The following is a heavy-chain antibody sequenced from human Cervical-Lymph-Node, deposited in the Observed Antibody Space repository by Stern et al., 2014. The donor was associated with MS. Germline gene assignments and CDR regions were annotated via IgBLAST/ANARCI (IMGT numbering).Heavy chain of an antibody. D-gene: IGHD3-9*01. J-gene: IGHJ4*02. V-gene: IGHV3-9*01. Sequence: EVQLLESGGGLVQPGRSLRLSCAASGFTFDDYAMHWVRQAPGKGLEWVSGISWNSGSIGYADSVKGRFTISRDNAKNSLYLQMNSLRAEDTALYYCAKAGYDILTGYIYYFDYWGQGTLVTVSS. CDR1: GFTFDDYA. CDR2: ISWNSGSI. CDR3: AKAGYDILTGYIYYFDY.